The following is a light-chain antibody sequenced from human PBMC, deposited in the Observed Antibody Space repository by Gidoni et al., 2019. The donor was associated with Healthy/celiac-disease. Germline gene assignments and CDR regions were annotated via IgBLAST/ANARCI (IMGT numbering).Light chain of an antibody. CDR2: DAS. V-gene: IGKV3-11*01. CDR3: QQRSNWPPLT. CDR1: QSVSSY. Sequence: EIGLTQSPATLSLSPGARATLSCRASQSVSSYLAWYQQKPGPAPRLLIYDASNRATGIPARFSGSGSGTDFTLTISSLEPEDFAVYYCQQRSNWPPLTFGGGTKVEIK. J-gene: IGKJ4*01.